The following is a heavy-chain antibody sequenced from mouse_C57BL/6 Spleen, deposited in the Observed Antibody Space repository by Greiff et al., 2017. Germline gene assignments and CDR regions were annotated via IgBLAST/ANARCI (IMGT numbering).Heavy chain of an antibody. V-gene: IGHV5-16*01. CDR3: ARDDYDCYYDY. J-gene: IGHJ2*01. Sequence: EVKLVESEGGLVQPGSSMKLSCTASGFNFSDYYMAWVRQVPEKGLEWVANINYDGSSTYYLDSLKSRFIISRDNAKNILYLQMSILKSEDTATYYCARDDYDCYYDYWGQGTTLTVSS. D-gene: IGHD2-3*01. CDR1: GFNFSDYY. CDR2: INYDGSST.